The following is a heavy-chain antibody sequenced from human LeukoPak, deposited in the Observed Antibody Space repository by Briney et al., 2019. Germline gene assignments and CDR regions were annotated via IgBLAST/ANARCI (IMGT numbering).Heavy chain of an antibody. CDR2: IYSSGST. CDR1: GGSISSYY. CDR3: ARGDHYYYTMDA. D-gene: IGHD2-21*02. V-gene: IGHV4-59*01. Sequence: SETLSLTCTVSGGSISSYYWSWIRQPPGEGLEWIGYIYSSGSTNYNPSLKSRVTISVDTSKNQFSLKLTSMTAADTAVYYCARGDHYYYTMDAWGKGTTVTVSS. J-gene: IGHJ6*04.